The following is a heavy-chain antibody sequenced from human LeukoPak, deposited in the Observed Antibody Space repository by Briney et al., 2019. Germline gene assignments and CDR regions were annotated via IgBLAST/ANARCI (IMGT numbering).Heavy chain of an antibody. J-gene: IGHJ4*02. CDR1: GFTFSSYS. D-gene: IGHD3-10*01. CDR3: AKSLWFGESYYFDY. V-gene: IGHV3-23*01. CDR2: ISGSGGST. Sequence: GGSLRLSCAASGFTFSSYSMNWVRQAPGKGLKWVSAISGSGGSTYYADSVKGRFTISRGNSKNTLYLQMNSLRAEDTAVYYCAKSLWFGESYYFDYWGQGTLVTVSS.